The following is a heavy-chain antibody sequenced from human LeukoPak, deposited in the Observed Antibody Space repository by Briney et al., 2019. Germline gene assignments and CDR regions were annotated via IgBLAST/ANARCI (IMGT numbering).Heavy chain of an antibody. J-gene: IGHJ3*02. Sequence: GGSLRLSCAASGFTFSSYEMNWVRQAPGKGLGWVAVISYDGSNKYYADSVKGRFTISRDNSKNTLYLQMNSLRAEDTAVYYCAKDDVLLWFGELMEGGAFDIWGQGTMVTVSS. V-gene: IGHV3-30*18. CDR3: AKDDVLLWFGELMEGGAFDI. CDR2: ISYDGSNK. CDR1: GFTFSSYE. D-gene: IGHD3-10*01.